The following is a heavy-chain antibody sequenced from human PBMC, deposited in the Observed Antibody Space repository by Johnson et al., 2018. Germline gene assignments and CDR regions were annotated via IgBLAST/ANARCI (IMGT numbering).Heavy chain of an antibody. CDR3: TRRQKVFRFLEWFVYDMDV. V-gene: IGHV4-39*01. J-gene: IGHJ6*02. CDR2: IHYTGTT. CDR1: GGSINSSSYY. D-gene: IGHD3-3*01. Sequence: QVQLQESGPGLVEPTETMSLTCTVSGGSINSSSYYWGWIRQPPGQGLEWIGSIHYTGTTYYKPSLKSRVTLSADTSKNQFSLKLRSVTAAETAVYFCTRRQKVFRFLEWFVYDMDVWGQGTMVTVSS.